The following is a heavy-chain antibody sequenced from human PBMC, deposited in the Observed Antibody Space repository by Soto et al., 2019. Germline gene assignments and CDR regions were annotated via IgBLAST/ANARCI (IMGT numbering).Heavy chain of an antibody. CDR3: AVEVGARSRYYYYGMNV. CDR2: IIPIFGTA. CDR1: GGTFNNYP. V-gene: IGHV1-69*06. D-gene: IGHD1-26*01. Sequence: GASVKVCCKASGGTFNNYPITWVRQAPGQGLEWMGGIIPIFGTANYAQKFQGRVTITADKSTSTAYMELSSLRSEDTAVYYCAVEVGARSRYYYYGMNVWGQGTTVTVSS. J-gene: IGHJ6*02.